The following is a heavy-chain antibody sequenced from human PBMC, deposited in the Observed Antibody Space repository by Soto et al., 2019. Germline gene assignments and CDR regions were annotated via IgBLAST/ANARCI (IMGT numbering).Heavy chain of an antibody. CDR3: ARGKSVLRFLEWLPYYFDY. CDR2: INHSGST. V-gene: IGHV4-34*01. Sequence: SETLSLTCAVYGGSFSGYYWSWIRQPPGKGLEWIGEINHSGSTNYNPSLKSRVTISVDTSKNQFSLKLSSVTAADTAVYYCARGKSVLRFLEWLPYYFDYWGQGTLVNVSS. D-gene: IGHD3-3*01. CDR1: GGSFSGYY. J-gene: IGHJ4*02.